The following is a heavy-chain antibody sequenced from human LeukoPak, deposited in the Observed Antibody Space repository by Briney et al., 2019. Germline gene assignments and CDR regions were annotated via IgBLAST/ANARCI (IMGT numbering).Heavy chain of an antibody. Sequence: SETLSLTCAVYGGSFSGYYWSWIRQPPGKGLEWIGEINHSGSTNYNPSLKSRVTISVDTSKNQFSLKLSSVTAADTAVYYCARGGLFDYWGQGTLVTVSS. CDR1: GGSFSGYY. CDR3: ARGGLFDY. CDR2: INHSGST. V-gene: IGHV4-34*01. J-gene: IGHJ4*02.